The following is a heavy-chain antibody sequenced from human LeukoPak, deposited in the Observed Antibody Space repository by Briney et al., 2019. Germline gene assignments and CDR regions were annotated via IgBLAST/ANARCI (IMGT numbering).Heavy chain of an antibody. CDR3: AKALYSSSWYVPWFDP. CDR2: ISWDGGST. V-gene: IGHV3-43D*03. Sequence: PGGSLRLSCAASGFTFDDYAMHWVRQAPGKGLEWVSLISWDGGSTYYADSVKGRFTISRDNSKNPLYLQMNSLRAEDTALYYCAKALYSSSWYVPWFDPWGQGTLVTVSS. CDR1: GFTFDDYA. D-gene: IGHD6-13*01. J-gene: IGHJ5*02.